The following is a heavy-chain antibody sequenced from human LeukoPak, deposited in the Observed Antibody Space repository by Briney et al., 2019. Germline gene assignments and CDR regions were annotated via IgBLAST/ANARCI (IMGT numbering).Heavy chain of an antibody. J-gene: IGHJ4*02. CDR3: ARDASETAYYDYVWGSYRYYDY. Sequence: SETLSLTCTVSGGSISSSSYYWGWIRQPPGKGLEWIGSIYYSGSTYYNPSLKSRVTISVDTSKNQFSLKLSSVTAADTAVYYCARDASETAYYDYVWGSYRYYDYWGQGTLVTVSS. CDR1: GGSISSSSYY. V-gene: IGHV4-39*07. CDR2: IYYSGST. D-gene: IGHD3-16*02.